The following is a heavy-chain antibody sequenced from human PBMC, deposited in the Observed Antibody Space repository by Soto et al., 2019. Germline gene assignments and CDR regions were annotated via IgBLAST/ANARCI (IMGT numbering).Heavy chain of an antibody. CDR3: ARDQDASGGPSYYYYGMDV. D-gene: IGHD3-10*01. Sequence: SETLSLTCTVSGGSFKSGSYSWSWIRQPPGKGLEWIGYVYHTGRTSYNPSLKSRVSISMDTSKNQFSLNLDSVTAADTAVYYCARDQDASGGPSYYYYGMDVWGQGTTVTVSS. CDR2: VYHTGRT. J-gene: IGHJ6*02. CDR1: GGSFKSGSYS. V-gene: IGHV4-61*01.